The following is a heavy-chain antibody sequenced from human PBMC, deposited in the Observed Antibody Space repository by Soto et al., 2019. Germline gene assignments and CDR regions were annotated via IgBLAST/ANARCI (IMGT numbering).Heavy chain of an antibody. D-gene: IGHD1-26*01. V-gene: IGHV1-69*06. CDR2: IIPIFGTA. Sequence: QVQLVQSGAEVKKPGSSVKVSCKASGGTFSSYAISWVRQAPGQGLEWMGGIIPIFGTANYAQKFQGRVTITADKSTSTAYMELSSLRSEDTAVYYCARYDRYSGSFPNYYYGMDVWGQGTTVTVSS. CDR1: GGTFSSYA. J-gene: IGHJ6*02. CDR3: ARYDRYSGSFPNYYYGMDV.